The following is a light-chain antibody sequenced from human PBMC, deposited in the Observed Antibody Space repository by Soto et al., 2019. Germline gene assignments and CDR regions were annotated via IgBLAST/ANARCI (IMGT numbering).Light chain of an antibody. J-gene: IGLJ2*01. CDR2: EVD. CDR1: SSNVGSYNL. Sequence: QSALTQPASVSGSPGQSITISCTGTSSNVGSYNLVSWYQQYSGKAPKLIIYEVDKRPSGLSNRFSGSKSANTASLTISGLQAEDEADYYCCSYAGSSTLVFGGGTKLTVL. V-gene: IGLV2-23*02. CDR3: CSYAGSSTLV.